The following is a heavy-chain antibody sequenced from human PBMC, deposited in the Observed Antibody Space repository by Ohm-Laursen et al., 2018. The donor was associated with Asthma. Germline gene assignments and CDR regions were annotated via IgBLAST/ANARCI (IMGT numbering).Heavy chain of an antibody. CDR2: INPSGGST. CDR1: GYPFTRDY. J-gene: IGHJ4*02. D-gene: IGHD3-10*01. CDR3: ARVPPSMFTIDY. V-gene: IGHV1-46*01. Sequence: ASVKVSCKASGYPFTRDYMHWVRQAPGQGLEWMGIINPSGGSTSYAQKFQGRVTMTRDTSTSTVYMELSSLRSEDTAVYYCARVPPSMFTIDYWGQGTLVTASS.